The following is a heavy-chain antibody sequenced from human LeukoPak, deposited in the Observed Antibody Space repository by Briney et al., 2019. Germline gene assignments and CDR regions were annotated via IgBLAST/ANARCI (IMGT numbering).Heavy chain of an antibody. CDR3: AAWYSSSWYPWFDP. D-gene: IGHD6-13*01. J-gene: IGHJ5*02. CDR2: INHSGST. CDR1: SGSFSGYY. Sequence: SETLSLTCAVYSGSFSGYYWSWIRQPPGKGLEWIGEINHSGSTNYNPSLKSRVTISVDTSKNQFSLKLSSVTAADTAVYYCAAWYSSSWYPWFDPWGQGTLVTVSS. V-gene: IGHV4-34*01.